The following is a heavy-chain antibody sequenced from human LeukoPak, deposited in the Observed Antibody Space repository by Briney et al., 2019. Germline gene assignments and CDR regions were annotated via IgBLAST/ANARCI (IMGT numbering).Heavy chain of an antibody. CDR1: GFTFSSYE. CDR2: ISSSGSTI. J-gene: IGHJ4*02. V-gene: IGHV3-48*03. CDR3: ARDSAALDCSGGSC. Sequence: GGSLRLPCAASGFTFSSYETNWVRQAPGKGLEWVSYISSSGSTIYYADSVKGRFTISRDNAKNSLYLQMNSLRAEDTAVYYCARDSAALDCSGGSCWGQGTLVTVSS. D-gene: IGHD2-15*01.